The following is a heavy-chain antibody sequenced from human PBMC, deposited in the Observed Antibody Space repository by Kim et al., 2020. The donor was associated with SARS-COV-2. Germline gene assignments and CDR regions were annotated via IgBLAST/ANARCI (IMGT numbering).Heavy chain of an antibody. V-gene: IGHV1-18*04. Sequence: ASVKVSCKASGYIFSNYGFSWVRQAPGKGLELLGWISARDGYAHYAQKVQGRVTMTTDTSTNTAYMELWSLRSDDTAMYYCARGVYGDGSVDYWDHGTLV. CDR1: GYIFSNYG. CDR2: ISARDGYA. J-gene: IGHJ4*01. CDR3: ARGVYGDGSVDY. D-gene: IGHD4-17*01.